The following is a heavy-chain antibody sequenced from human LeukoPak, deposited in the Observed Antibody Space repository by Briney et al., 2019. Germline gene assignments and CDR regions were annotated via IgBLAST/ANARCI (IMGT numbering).Heavy chain of an antibody. CDR1: GYSISSGYY. D-gene: IGHD3-10*01. Sequence: SGTLSLTCAVSGYSISSGYYWGWIRQPPGKGLEWIGSIYHSGSTYYNPSLNSRATISADTSKNQFSLKLRSVTAADTAVYYCARPSRYYYGSGSYLTKYYFDYWGQGTLVTVSS. CDR3: ARPSRYYYGSGSYLTKYYFDY. CDR2: IYHSGST. V-gene: IGHV4-38-2*01. J-gene: IGHJ4*02.